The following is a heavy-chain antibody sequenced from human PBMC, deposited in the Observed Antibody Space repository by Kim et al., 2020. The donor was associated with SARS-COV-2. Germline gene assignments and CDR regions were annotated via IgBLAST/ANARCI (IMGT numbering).Heavy chain of an antibody. D-gene: IGHD1-26*01. Sequence: RQPTGKGLEWIGSIYYSGNTYYKSSLKNRVTISVDTSKNQFSLKLSSVTAADTAVYYCARLLGGSPIDYWGQGALVTVSS. J-gene: IGHJ4*02. CDR3: ARLLGGSPIDY. V-gene: IGHV4-39*01. CDR2: IYYSGNT.